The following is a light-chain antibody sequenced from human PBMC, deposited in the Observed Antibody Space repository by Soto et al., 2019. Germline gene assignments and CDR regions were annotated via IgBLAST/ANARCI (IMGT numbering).Light chain of an antibody. CDR1: QSVSSSY. Sequence: EIVLTQSPGTLSLSQGERATLSCRASQSVSSSYLAWYQQKPGQAPRLLIYGASSRATGIPDRFSGSGSGTDFTLTISRLEPEDFAVYYCQQYGSSSTFGQGTRLEI. CDR3: QQYGSSST. J-gene: IGKJ5*01. V-gene: IGKV3-20*01. CDR2: GAS.